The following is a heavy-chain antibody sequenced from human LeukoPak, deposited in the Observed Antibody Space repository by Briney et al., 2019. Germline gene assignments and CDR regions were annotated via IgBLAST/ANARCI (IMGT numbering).Heavy chain of an antibody. J-gene: IGHJ6*02. CDR3: ARTYGDYGFYYGMDV. V-gene: IGHV3-74*01. CDR1: GFTFSSYW. CDR2: INSDGSST. Sequence: PGGSLRLSCAASGFTFSSYWMHWVRQAPGKGLVWVSRINSDGSSTGYADSVKGRFTISRDNAKNTLYLQMNSLRAEDTAVYYCARTYGDYGFYYGMDVWGQGTTVTVSS. D-gene: IGHD4-17*01.